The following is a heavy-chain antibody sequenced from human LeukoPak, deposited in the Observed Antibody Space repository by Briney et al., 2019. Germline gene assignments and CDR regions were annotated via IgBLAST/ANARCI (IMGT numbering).Heavy chain of an antibody. J-gene: IGHJ6*04. CDR2: ISSSSSYT. V-gene: IGHV3-11*06. D-gene: IGHD3-10*01. CDR3: ARMDHYYYGSGSYNDYYYGMDV. CDR1: GFTFSDYY. Sequence: GGSLRLSCAASGFTFSDYYMSWIRQAPGKGLEWVSYISSSSSYTNYADSVKGRFTISRDNAKNSLYLQTNSLRAEDTAVYYCARMDHYYYGSGSYNDYYYGMDVWGKGTTVTVSS.